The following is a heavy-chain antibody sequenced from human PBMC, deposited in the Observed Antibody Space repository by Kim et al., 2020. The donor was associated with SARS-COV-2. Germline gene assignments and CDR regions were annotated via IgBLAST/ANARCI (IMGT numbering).Heavy chain of an antibody. Sequence: ASVKVSCKTTGYNCKDFSIHWVRQAPGLGLEWVGRFNPNTGASFLAQRFQGRVTMTRDTSITTAYMELRGLTSDDTATYFCASAQLSVVGYYPDFWGQGTLDTVST. V-gene: IGHV1-2*06. CDR3: ASAQLSVVGYYPDF. J-gene: IGHJ4*02. D-gene: IGHD3-3*01. CDR1: GYNCKDFS. CDR2: FNPNTGAS.